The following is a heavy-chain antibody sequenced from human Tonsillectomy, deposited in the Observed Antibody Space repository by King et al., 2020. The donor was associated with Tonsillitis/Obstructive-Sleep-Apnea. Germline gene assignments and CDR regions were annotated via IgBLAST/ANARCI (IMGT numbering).Heavy chain of an antibody. CDR3: ARELGDGHNDVADQ. D-gene: IGHD5-24*01. Sequence: QLQESGPGLVKPSETLSLTCTVSGGSISYYYWSWIRQPPGKGLEWIGYIYYSGSTKYNPSLKSRVTISVDTSKNQFSLKLSSVTAADTAVYYCARELGDGHNDVADQWGQGTLVTVSS. CDR1: GGSISYYY. CDR2: IYYSGST. J-gene: IGHJ4*02. V-gene: IGHV4-59*01.